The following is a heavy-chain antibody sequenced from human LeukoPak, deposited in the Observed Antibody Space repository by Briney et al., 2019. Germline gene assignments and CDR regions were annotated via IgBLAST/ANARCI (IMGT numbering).Heavy chain of an antibody. V-gene: IGHV3-23*01. Sequence: PGGSLRLSCAASGFTFSSYAMSWVRQAPGKGLEWVSSITGSGDRTYYADSVKGRFTISRDDAKNSLYLQMNSLTAEDTAVYYCARDQHDSRSAYYVSYSYYMDVWGKGTTVLVSS. J-gene: IGHJ6*03. CDR3: ARDQHDSRSAYYVSYSYYMDV. CDR1: GFTFSSYA. D-gene: IGHD3-3*01. CDR2: ITGSGDRT.